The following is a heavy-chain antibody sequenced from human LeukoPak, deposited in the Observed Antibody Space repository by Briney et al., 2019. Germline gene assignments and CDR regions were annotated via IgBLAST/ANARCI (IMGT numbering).Heavy chain of an antibody. D-gene: IGHD2-15*01. CDR2: IYYSGST. Sequence: SETLSLTCTVSGGSISSGGYYWSWIRQHPGKGLEWIGYIYYSGSTYYNPSLKSRVTISVDTSKNQFSLKLSSVTAADTAVYYCARPLGYCSGGSCYYTNWFDPWGQGTLVTVSS. J-gene: IGHJ5*02. CDR1: GGSISSGGYY. V-gene: IGHV4-31*03. CDR3: ARPLGYCSGGSCYYTNWFDP.